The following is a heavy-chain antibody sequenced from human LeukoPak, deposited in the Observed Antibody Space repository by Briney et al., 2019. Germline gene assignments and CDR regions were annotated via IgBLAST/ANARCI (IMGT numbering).Heavy chain of an antibody. Sequence: ASVKVSCKASGYTFTGYYMHWVRQAPGQGLEWMGWINPNSGGTNYAHKFQGRVTMTRDTSISTAYMEVRSLRSDDTAVYYCTRDLGVDTTMIFFDYWGQGSLVTVSS. V-gene: IGHV1-2*02. CDR2: INPNSGGT. CDR1: GYTFTGYY. CDR3: TRDLGVDTTMIFFDY. J-gene: IGHJ4*02. D-gene: IGHD5-18*01.